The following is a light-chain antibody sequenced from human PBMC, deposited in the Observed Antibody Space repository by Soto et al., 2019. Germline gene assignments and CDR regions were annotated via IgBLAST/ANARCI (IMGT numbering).Light chain of an antibody. V-gene: IGLV4-60*02. J-gene: IGLJ1*01. CDR3: VTWDSTTHV. CDR1: SGHSSYI. Sequence: QPVLTQSSSASASLGSSVKLTCTLSSGHSSYIIAWHQQQPGKAPRYLMKLEGSGSYNKGSGVPDRFSGSSSGADRYLTIANLQFEDEADYYCVTWDSTTHVFGTGTKLTVL. CDR2: LEGSGSY.